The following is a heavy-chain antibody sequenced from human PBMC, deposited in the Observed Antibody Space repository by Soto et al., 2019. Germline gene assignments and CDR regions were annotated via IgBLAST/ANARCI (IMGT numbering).Heavy chain of an antibody. J-gene: IGHJ6*02. CDR2: ISAYNGNT. Sequence: ASVKVSCKXSGYTFTSYGISWVRQAPGQGLEWMGWISAYNGNTNYAQKLQGRVTMTTDTSTSTAYMELRSLRSDDTAVYYCASGGWIQLWYGMDVWGQGTTVTVSS. CDR1: GYTFTSYG. V-gene: IGHV1-18*01. CDR3: ASGGWIQLWYGMDV. D-gene: IGHD5-18*01.